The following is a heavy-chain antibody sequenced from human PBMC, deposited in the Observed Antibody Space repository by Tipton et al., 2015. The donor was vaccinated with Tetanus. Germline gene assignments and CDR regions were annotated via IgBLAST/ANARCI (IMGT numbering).Heavy chain of an antibody. Sequence: GLVKPSQTLSLTCAISGDSVSSISAAWNWIRQSPSRGLEWLGRTYYRSKWYNDYAVSVKSRITINPDTSKNQFSLQLNSVTPEDTAVYFGARGVADKGDFDYWGQGTLVTVSS. CDR1: GDSVSSISAA. V-gene: IGHV6-1*01. J-gene: IGHJ4*02. CDR2: TYYRSKWYN. D-gene: IGHD6-19*01. CDR3: ARGVADKGDFDY.